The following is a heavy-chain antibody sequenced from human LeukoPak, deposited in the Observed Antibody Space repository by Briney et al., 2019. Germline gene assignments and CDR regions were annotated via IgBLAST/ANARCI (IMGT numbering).Heavy chain of an antibody. CDR1: GGSISNYY. D-gene: IGHD3-22*01. CDR3: ASDRGGPYYYDSSGYQY. V-gene: IGHV4-59*01. CDR2: IYYSGST. J-gene: IGHJ4*02. Sequence: SATLSLTCPVSGGSISNYYWSWIRQPPGKGLEWIGYIYYSGSTNYNPSLKSRVTISLDTSKNQFSLKLSSVTAADTAVYFCASDRGGPYYYDSSGYQYWGQGTLVTVSS.